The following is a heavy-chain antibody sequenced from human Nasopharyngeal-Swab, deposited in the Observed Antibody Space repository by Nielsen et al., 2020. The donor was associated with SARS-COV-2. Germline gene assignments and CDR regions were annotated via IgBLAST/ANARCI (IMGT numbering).Heavy chain of an antibody. V-gene: IGHV3-53*05. CDR2: IYSGGST. J-gene: IGHJ6*02. CDR1: GFTVSSNY. CDR3: AREKAVAGIGGYHYYGMDV. Sequence: GGSLRLSCAASGFTVSSNYMSWVRQAPGKGLEWVSGIYSGGSTYYIDSVKGRFTVSRDNSRNTLYLQMNSLRPEDTAVYYCAREKAVAGIGGYHYYGMDVWGQGTTVTVSS. D-gene: IGHD6-19*01.